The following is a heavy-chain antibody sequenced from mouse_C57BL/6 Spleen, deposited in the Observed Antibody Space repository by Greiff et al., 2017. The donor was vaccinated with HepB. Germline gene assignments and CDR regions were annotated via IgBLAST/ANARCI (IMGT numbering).Heavy chain of an antibody. CDR3: TRGYYGNYWYFDV. Sequence: VQLQQSGTVLARPGASVKMSCKTSGYTFTSYWMHWVKQRPGQGLEWIGAIYPGNSDTSYNQKFKGKAKLTAVTSASTAYMELSSLTNEDSAVYYCTRGYYGNYWYFDVWGTGTTVTVSS. V-gene: IGHV1-5*01. D-gene: IGHD2-1*01. CDR2: IYPGNSDT. J-gene: IGHJ1*03. CDR1: GYTFTSYW.